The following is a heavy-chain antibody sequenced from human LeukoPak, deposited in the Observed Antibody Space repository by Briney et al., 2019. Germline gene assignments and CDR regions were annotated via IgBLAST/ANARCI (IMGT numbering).Heavy chain of an antibody. Sequence: GGSLRLSCAASGFTFSSYAMHWVRQAPGKGLEWVAVISYDGSNKYYADSVKGRFTISRGNSKNTLYLQMNSLRAEDTAVYYCALPEACFIVATIRGFDYWGQGTLVTVSS. V-gene: IGHV3-30-3*01. J-gene: IGHJ4*02. CDR2: ISYDGSNK. CDR1: GFTFSSYA. CDR3: ALPEACFIVATIRGFDY. D-gene: IGHD5-12*01.